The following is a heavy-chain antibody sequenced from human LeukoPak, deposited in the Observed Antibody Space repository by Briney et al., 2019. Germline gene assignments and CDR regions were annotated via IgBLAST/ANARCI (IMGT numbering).Heavy chain of an antibody. CDR1: GFTFSSYA. D-gene: IGHD3-3*01. V-gene: IGHV3-23*01. CDR3: AKDDVITIFGVVKCDY. CDR2: ISGSGGST. Sequence: GGSLRLSCAASGFTFSSYAMSWVRQAPGKGLEWVSAISGSGGSTYYADSVKGRFTISRDNSKNTLYLQMNSLRAEDTAVYYCAKDDVITIFGVVKCDYRGQGTLVTVSS. J-gene: IGHJ4*02.